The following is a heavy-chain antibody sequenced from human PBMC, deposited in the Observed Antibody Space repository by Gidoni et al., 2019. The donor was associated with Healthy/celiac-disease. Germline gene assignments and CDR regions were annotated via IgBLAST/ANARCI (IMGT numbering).Heavy chain of an antibody. CDR3: TTDRGILFDYYYGMDV. V-gene: IGHV3-15*01. J-gene: IGHJ6*02. D-gene: IGHD2-15*01. CDR1: GFTFSNAR. Sequence: EVQLVESGGGLVKPGGSLRLSCAASGFTFSNARMSWVRQAPGKGLEWVGRIKSKTDGGTTDYAAPVKGRFTILRDDSKNTLYLQMNSLKTEDTAVYYCTTDRGILFDYYYGMDVWGQGTTVTVSS. CDR2: IKSKTDGGTT.